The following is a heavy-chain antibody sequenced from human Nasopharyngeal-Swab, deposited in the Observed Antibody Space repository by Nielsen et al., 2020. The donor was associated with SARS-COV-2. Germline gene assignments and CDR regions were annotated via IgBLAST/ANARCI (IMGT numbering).Heavy chain of an antibody. CDR2: ISSFSNYI. D-gene: IGHD3-22*01. CDR3: ARDRGEDSSGFVDAFDI. Sequence: GESLKISCAASGFTFSDYYMSWIRQAPGKGLEWVSSISSFSNYIYYADSVKGRFTLSRDNAKNSLYLQMNSLRVEDTAVFYCARDRGEDSSGFVDAFDIWGQGTMVTVSS. V-gene: IGHV3-11*06. J-gene: IGHJ3*02. CDR1: GFTFSDYY.